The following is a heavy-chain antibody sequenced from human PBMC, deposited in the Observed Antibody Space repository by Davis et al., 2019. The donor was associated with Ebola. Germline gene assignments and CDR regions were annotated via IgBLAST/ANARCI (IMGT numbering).Heavy chain of an antibody. CDR1: GGTFSSYA. CDR3: ARGLIVGYCSGGSCYSVGYYYGMDV. Sequence: SVKVSCKASGGTFSSYAISWVRQAPGQGLEWMGGIIPIFGTANYVQKFQGRVTITADKSTSTAYMELSSLRSEDTAVYYCARGLIVGYCSGGSCYSVGYYYGMDVWGQGTTVTVSS. D-gene: IGHD2-15*01. CDR2: IIPIFGTA. V-gene: IGHV1-69*06. J-gene: IGHJ6*02.